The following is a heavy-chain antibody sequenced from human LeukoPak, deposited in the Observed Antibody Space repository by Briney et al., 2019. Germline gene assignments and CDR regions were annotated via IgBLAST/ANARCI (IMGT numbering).Heavy chain of an antibody. J-gene: IGHJ4*02. Sequence: ASVKVSCTVSGYTLTELSMHWVRQAPGKGLEWMGGFDPEDGETIYAQKFQGRVTMTEDTSTDTAYMELSSLRSEDTAVYYCAIWYYYGSGSYYNPLFDYWGQGTLVTVSS. CDR2: FDPEDGET. CDR1: GYTLTELS. CDR3: AIWYYYGSGSYYNPLFDY. D-gene: IGHD3-10*01. V-gene: IGHV1-24*01.